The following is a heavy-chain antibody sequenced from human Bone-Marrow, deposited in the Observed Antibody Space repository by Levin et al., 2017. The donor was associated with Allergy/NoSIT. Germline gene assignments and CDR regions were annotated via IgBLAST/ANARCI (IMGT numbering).Heavy chain of an antibody. Sequence: SETLSLTCTVSGGSISSGGYYWSWIRQHPGKGLEWIGYIDYSGYTYYNSSLKSRATISADTSKNQFSLKMTSVTAAATAVYYCARDGYYSGWYPYWGQGTLVTVSS. CDR2: IDYSGYT. J-gene: IGHJ4*02. CDR3: ARDGYYSGWYPY. D-gene: IGHD6-19*01. V-gene: IGHV4-31*03. CDR1: GGSISSGGYY.